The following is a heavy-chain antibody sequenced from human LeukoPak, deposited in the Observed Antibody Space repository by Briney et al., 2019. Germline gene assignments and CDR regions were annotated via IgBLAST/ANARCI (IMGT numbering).Heavy chain of an antibody. V-gene: IGHV3-23*01. CDR2: ITSNARDT. CDR3: AKAPLGSCTRVRCYQCDS. Sequence: PGGSLRLSCAASGFTFTNYAMNWVRQAPGKRLEWVSSITSNARDTYFADSVKGRFTVSRDNSGNTLYLQMNSLRADDTAIYYCAKAPLGSCTRVRCYQCDSWGQGTLVTVSS. D-gene: IGHD2-15*01. CDR1: GFTFTNYA. J-gene: IGHJ4*02.